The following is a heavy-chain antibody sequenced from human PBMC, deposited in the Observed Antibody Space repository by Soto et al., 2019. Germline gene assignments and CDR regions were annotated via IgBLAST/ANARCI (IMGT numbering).Heavy chain of an antibody. Sequence: EVQLVESGGGLVQPGGSLRLSCAASGFTFRSYAMHWVRQAPGKGLEYVSDISSNGGSTYYANAVKGRFTISRDNSKNPLYLQMGRLRAEDMGVYYWARRGCGGYEIDYWGQGTLVTVSS. CDR3: ARRGCGGYEIDY. CDR1: GFTFRSYA. CDR2: ISSNGGST. D-gene: IGHD5-12*01. J-gene: IGHJ4*02. V-gene: IGHV3-64*01.